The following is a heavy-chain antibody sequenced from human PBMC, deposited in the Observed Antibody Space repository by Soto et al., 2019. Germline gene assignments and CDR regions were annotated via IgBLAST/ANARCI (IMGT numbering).Heavy chain of an antibody. CDR1: GYTFTSNA. D-gene: IGHD5-12*01. CDR3: ARDYGGHLDC. CDR2: ISAASGNT. V-gene: IGHV1-3*01. J-gene: IGHJ4*02. Sequence: ASVKVSCKASGYTFTSNAIHWVRQAPGQRPEWVGWISAASGNTKYSHNFQFRVIITSDTSVTTAYMELSGLRFEDTAVYYCARDYGGHLDCWGQGTLVTVSS.